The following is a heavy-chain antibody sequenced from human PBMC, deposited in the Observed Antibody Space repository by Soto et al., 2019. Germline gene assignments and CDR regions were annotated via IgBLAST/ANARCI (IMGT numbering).Heavy chain of an antibody. Sequence: QVQLVESGGGVVQPGGSLRPSGAPLGSIFIANALHGVGQAPGRGLEWVAVIWYDGSNKYHADSVKGRFTISRDNSKNTLYLQMNSLRAEDTAVYYCARVQPSYYAMDVWGQGTTVTVSS. CDR3: ARVQPSYYAMDV. J-gene: IGHJ6*02. CDR2: IWYDGSNK. V-gene: IGHV3-33*01. CDR1: GSIFIANA.